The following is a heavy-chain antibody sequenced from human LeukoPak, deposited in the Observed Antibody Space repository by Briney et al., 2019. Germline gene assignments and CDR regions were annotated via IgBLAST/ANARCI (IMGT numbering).Heavy chain of an antibody. CDR3: ARDFNDYGDYTYWYFDL. V-gene: IGHV3-30*02. D-gene: IGHD4-17*01. Sequence: GGSLRLSCAASGFTFSSYGMHWVRQAPGKGLEWVSFIRYDGSNEYYADSVRGRFTISRDNSKNTLYLQMNSLRAEDTAVYYCARDFNDYGDYTYWYFDLWGRGTLVTVSS. J-gene: IGHJ2*01. CDR1: GFTFSSYG. CDR2: IRYDGSNE.